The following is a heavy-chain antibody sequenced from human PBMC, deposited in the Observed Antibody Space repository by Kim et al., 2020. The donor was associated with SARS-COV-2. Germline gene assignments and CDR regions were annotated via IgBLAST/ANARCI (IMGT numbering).Heavy chain of an antibody. J-gene: IGHJ3*02. CDR3: ARVTDPGDWFNDAFDI. Sequence: SVKGRFTISGDNAKNSLYLQMNSLRAEDTAVYYCARVTDPGDWFNDAFDIWGQGTMVTVSS. D-gene: IGHD3-9*01. V-gene: IGHV3-21*01.